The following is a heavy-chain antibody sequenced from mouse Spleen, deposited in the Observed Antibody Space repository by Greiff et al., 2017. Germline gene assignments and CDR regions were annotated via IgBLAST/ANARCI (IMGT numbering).Heavy chain of an antibody. CDR1: GYSITSGYD. J-gene: IGHJ1*03. V-gene: IGHV3-1*01. Sequence: VQLKESGPGMVKPSQSLSLTCTVTGYSITSGYDWHWIRHFPGNKLEWMGYISYSGSTNYNPSLKSRISITHDTSKNHFFLKLNSVTTEDTATYYCAREGDHGYFDVWGTGTTVTVSS. CDR2: ISYSGST. D-gene: IGHD2-13*01. CDR3: AREGDHGYFDV.